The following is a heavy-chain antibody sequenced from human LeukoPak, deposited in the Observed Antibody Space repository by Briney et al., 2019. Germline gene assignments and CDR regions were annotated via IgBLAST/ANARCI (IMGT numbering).Heavy chain of an antibody. CDR1: GGSLSSYY. CDR2: VYYSGTT. Sequence: SETLSLTCTVSGGSLSSYYWSWLRQPPGKGLDWIGYVYYSGTTKYNPSLKSRVTISVDTSKNQFSLKLNSVTAADTAVYYCARAAGGVTMIRGIIGYYGMDVWGQGTTVTVSS. D-gene: IGHD3-10*01. CDR3: ARAAGGVTMIRGIIGYYGMDV. V-gene: IGHV4-59*01. J-gene: IGHJ6*02.